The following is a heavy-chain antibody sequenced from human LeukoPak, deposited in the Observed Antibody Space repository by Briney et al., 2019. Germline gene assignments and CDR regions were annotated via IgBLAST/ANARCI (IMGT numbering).Heavy chain of an antibody. CDR3: ARKSGYYDSSGSFDP. Sequence: ASVKVSCEASGYTFTSYGISWVRQAPGQGLEWMGWISAYNGNTNYAQKLQGRVTMTTDTSTSTAYMELRSLRSDDTAVYYCARKSGYYDSSGSFDPWGQGTLVTVSS. CDR1: GYTFTSYG. J-gene: IGHJ5*02. CDR2: ISAYNGNT. D-gene: IGHD3-22*01. V-gene: IGHV1-18*01.